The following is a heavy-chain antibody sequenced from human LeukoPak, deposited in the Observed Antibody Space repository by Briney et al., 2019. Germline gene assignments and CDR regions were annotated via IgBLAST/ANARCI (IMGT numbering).Heavy chain of an antibody. J-gene: IGHJ3*02. V-gene: IGHV1-2*02. D-gene: IGHD3-9*01. Sequence: ASVKVSCKASGYTFSGYYIHWVRQAPGQGLEWMGWINLKSGGTNYAQKFQGRVTMTRDTSTSTVYMELSSLRSEDTAVYYCAREGSGRLRYFDWLFNDAFDIWGQGTMVTVSS. CDR1: GYTFSGYY. CDR3: AREGSGRLRYFDWLFNDAFDI. CDR2: INLKSGGT.